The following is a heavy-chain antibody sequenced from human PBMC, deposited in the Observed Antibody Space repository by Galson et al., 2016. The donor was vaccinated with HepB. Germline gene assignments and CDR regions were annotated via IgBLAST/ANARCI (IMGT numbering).Heavy chain of an antibody. D-gene: IGHD4-23*01. Sequence: SLRLSCAVSGFTVSSHYMSWVRQAPGKGLEWVSVIYSGGTTDYAVSVKGRFTSSRDESKNTLYLQMNSLRGDDTAVYFCARDELRYGMDVWGKGTTVTVSS. V-gene: IGHV3-66*02. J-gene: IGHJ6*04. CDR3: ARDELRYGMDV. CDR2: IYSGGTT. CDR1: GFTVSSHY.